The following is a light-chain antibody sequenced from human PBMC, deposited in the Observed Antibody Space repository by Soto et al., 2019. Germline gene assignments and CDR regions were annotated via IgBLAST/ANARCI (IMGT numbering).Light chain of an antibody. CDR3: GHYAGSCWT. CDR1: QSISSPY. Sequence: VFTHSPGALSLCAGKRATGCGRASQSISSPYLAWYQQKPGQAPSLLIYDASYRANGIPDRFSGSGSGTDFTLTISRLEPEAFLLYYYGHYAGSCWTFGQGTKVDIK. V-gene: IGKV3-20*01. J-gene: IGKJ1*01. CDR2: DAS.